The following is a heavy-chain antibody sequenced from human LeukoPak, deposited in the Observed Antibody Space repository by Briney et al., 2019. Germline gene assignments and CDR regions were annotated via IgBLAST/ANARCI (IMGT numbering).Heavy chain of an antibody. CDR3: ASDYGGNAPDAFDI. D-gene: IGHD4-23*01. CDR1: GFTFSSYA. V-gene: IGHV3-30*14. Sequence: GGSLRLSCAASGFTFSSYAMHWVRQAPGKGLEWVAVISYDGSNKYYADSVKGRFTISRDNSKNTLYLQMNSLRAEDTAVYYCASDYGGNAPDAFDIWGQGTMVTVSS. CDR2: ISYDGSNK. J-gene: IGHJ3*02.